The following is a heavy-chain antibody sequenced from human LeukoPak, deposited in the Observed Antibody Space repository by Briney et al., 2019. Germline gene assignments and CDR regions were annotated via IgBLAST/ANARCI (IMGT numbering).Heavy chain of an antibody. CDR2: IYYSGST. D-gene: IGHD2-8*01. CDR3: ARAMVYAELYYFDY. J-gene: IGHJ4*02. CDR1: GGSISSGGYY. V-gene: IGHV4-31*03. Sequence: SETLSLTCTVSGGSISSGGYYWSWIRQHPGKGLEWIGYIYYSGSTYYNPSLKSRVTISVDTSKNQFSLKLSSVTAADTAVYYCARAMVYAELYYFDYWGQGTLVTVSS.